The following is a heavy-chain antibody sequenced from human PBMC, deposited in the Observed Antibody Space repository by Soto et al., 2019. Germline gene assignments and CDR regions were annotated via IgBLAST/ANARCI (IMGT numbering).Heavy chain of an antibody. J-gene: IGHJ4*02. V-gene: IGHV3-23*01. CDR3: AKDFRVLQSVYDY. D-gene: IGHD1-26*01. CDR2: ISGSGGST. Sequence: EVQLLESGGGLVQPGGSLRLACAAAGFTFSSYAMSWVRQAPGKGLEWVSAISGSGGSTYYADSVKGRFTIYRDNSKNTLYLQMNSLRAEDTAVYYCAKDFRVLQSVYDYWGQGTLVTVSS. CDR1: GFTFSSYA.